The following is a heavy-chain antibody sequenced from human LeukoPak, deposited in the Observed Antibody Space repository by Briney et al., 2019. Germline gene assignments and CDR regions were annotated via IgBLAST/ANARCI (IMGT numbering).Heavy chain of an antibody. CDR1: GFTFSSYA. Sequence: PGGSLRLSCAASGFTFSSYAMSWVRQAPGKGLEWVSAISGSGGSTYYADSVKGRFTISRDNSKNTLYLQMNSLRAEDTAVYYCARDRLEWELLRYAFDIWGQGTMVTVSS. CDR2: ISGSGGST. V-gene: IGHV3-23*01. J-gene: IGHJ3*02. CDR3: ARDRLEWELLRYAFDI. D-gene: IGHD1-26*01.